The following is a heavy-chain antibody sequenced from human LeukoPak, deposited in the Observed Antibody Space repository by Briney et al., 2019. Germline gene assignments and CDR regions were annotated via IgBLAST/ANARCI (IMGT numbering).Heavy chain of an antibody. CDR3: ASGPWSDYPGC. Sequence: ASVKVSCKASGGTFSSYAISWVRQAPGQGLEWMGGIIPIFGTANYAQKFQGRVTITTDESTSTAYMELSSLRSEDTAVYYCASGPWSDYPGCWGQGTLVTVSS. D-gene: IGHD4-11*01. V-gene: IGHV1-69*05. CDR1: GGTFSSYA. CDR2: IIPIFGTA. J-gene: IGHJ4*02.